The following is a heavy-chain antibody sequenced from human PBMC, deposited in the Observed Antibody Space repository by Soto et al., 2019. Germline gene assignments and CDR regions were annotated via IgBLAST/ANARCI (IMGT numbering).Heavy chain of an antibody. D-gene: IGHD3-3*01. Sequence: PSETLSLTCTVSGGSISSYYWSWIRQPPGKGLEWIGYIYYSGSTNYNPSLRSRVTISVDTSKNQFSLKLSSVTAADTAVYYCAVYDFWSGYYSWGQGTLVTVSS. CDR3: AVYDFWSGYYS. J-gene: IGHJ4*02. V-gene: IGHV4-59*01. CDR1: GGSISSYY. CDR2: IYYSGST.